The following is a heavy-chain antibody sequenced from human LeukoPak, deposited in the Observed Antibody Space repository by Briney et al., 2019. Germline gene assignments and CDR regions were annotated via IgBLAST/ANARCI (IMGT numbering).Heavy chain of an antibody. V-gene: IGHV1-8*01. CDR1: GYTFTSYD. D-gene: IGHD3-3*01. Sequence: ASVKVSCKASGYTFTSYDINWVRQATGQGLEWMGWMNPNSGNTGYAQKFQGRVTMTRNTSISTAYMELSSLRSEDTAVYYCARGQKRSTYHDFWSGYYPPLYFDYWGQGTLVTVSS. CDR3: ARGQKRSTYHDFWSGYYPPLYFDY. CDR2: MNPNSGNT. J-gene: IGHJ4*02.